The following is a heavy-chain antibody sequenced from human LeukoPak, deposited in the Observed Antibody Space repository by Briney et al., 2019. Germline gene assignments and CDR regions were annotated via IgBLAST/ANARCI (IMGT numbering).Heavy chain of an antibody. CDR3: APSGSDPLCPYYFDY. D-gene: IGHD5-12*01. CDR2: INPKSGGT. Sequence: ASVRVSCKASGYTFTGYYVHWVRQAPGQGLEWMGWINPKSGGTKYAQKFQGRVSMTRDTSISTAYMELARLRSDDTAVYYCAPSGSDPLCPYYFDYWGQGTLVTVSS. CDR1: GYTFTGYY. J-gene: IGHJ4*02. V-gene: IGHV1-2*02.